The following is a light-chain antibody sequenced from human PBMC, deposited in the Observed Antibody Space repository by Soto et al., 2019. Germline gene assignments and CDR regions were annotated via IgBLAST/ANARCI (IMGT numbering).Light chain of an antibody. CDR2: DAY. J-gene: IGKJ5*01. V-gene: IGKV3-11*01. Sequence: EVVMKQTPATLSVSPGDGATLFCRASQSFRGLLAWYQQKPGQAPRLLIYDAYNRATGIPPRFSGSGSGTDFTLTISSLEPEDSAVYYCQQRHMWPITFGQGTRLEI. CDR1: QSFRGL. CDR3: QQRHMWPIT.